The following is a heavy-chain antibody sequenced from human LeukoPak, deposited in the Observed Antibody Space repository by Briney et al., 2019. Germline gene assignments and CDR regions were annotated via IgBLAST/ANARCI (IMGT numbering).Heavy chain of an antibody. D-gene: IGHD3-22*01. J-gene: IGHJ4*02. CDR3: ARRNYYDSSGYQYYFDY. Sequence: SETLCLTCAVSGGSISSSSYYWGWIRQPPGKGLEWIGSIYYSGSTYYNTSLKSRVTISVDTSKNQFSLKLSSVTAADTAVYYCARRNYYDSSGYQYYFDYWGQGTLVPVSS. V-gene: IGHV4-39*07. CDR2: IYYSGST. CDR1: GGSISSSSYY.